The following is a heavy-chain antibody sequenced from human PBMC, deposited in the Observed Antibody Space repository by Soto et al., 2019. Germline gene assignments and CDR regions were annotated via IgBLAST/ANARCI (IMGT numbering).Heavy chain of an antibody. D-gene: IGHD3-22*01. V-gene: IGHV1-69*01. CDR3: ARALYLGDSSGYYYFDY. J-gene: IGHJ4*02. Sequence: QVQLVQSGAEVKKPGSSVKVSCKASGGTFSSYAISWVRQAPGQGLEWMGGIIPIFGTANYAQKFQGRVTITADESTSTAYMELRSLRSEDTAVYYCARALYLGDSSGYYYFDYWGQGTLVTVSS. CDR1: GGTFSSYA. CDR2: IIPIFGTA.